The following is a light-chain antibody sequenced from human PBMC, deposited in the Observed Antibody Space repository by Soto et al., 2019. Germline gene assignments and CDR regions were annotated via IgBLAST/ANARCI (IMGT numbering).Light chain of an antibody. CDR1: QTVGTS. V-gene: IGKV3-11*01. CDR2: QAS. CDR3: QQYTNWPIT. J-gene: IGKJ5*01. Sequence: EVVLTQSPASLSLSPSERATLSCRASQTVGTSLAWYQLRPGQAPRLLFSQASTRAAGVPSRFGGSGSGTDFTLTIDSLEPEDFAVYYCQQYTNWPITFGPGTRLDIK.